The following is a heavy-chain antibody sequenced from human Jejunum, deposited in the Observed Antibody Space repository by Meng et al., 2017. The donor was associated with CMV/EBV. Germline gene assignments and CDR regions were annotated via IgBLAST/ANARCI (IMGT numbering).Heavy chain of an antibody. CDR3: ARVEVGITSGDY. D-gene: IGHD1-26*01. CDR1: GYTFTNYG. V-gene: IGHV1-18*01. Sequence: QAQLGQSGGEVKKPGASVKVSRKASGYTFTNYGITWVRQAPGQGLEWMGWISAYNGDTNYAQTLQGRVTMTTDTSTSTAYMELRSLRSDDTAVYYCARVEVGITSGDYWGQGTLVTVSS. J-gene: IGHJ4*02. CDR2: ISAYNGDT.